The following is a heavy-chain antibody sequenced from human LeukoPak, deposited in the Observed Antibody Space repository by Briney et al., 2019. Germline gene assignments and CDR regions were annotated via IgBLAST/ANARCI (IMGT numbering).Heavy chain of an antibody. Sequence: GGSLRLSCAASAFTFGSYNMIWVRQAPGKGLEWAAVISDDGSTQYYADSVKGRFTIPRDNSKNTLYLQMNSLRDEDTAVYYCAKAIYSGYDRPIDYWGQGTLVIVSS. D-gene: IGHD5-12*01. J-gene: IGHJ4*02. CDR2: ISDDGSTQ. CDR1: AFTFGSYN. CDR3: AKAIYSGYDRPIDY. V-gene: IGHV3-30*18.